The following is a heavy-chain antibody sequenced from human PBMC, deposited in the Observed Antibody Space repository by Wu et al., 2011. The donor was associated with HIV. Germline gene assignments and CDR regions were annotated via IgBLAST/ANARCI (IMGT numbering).Heavy chain of an antibody. D-gene: IGHD2/OR15-2a*01. CDR2: ISAYNGDT. V-gene: IGHV1-18*01. J-gene: IGHJ6*03. Sequence: QVQLVQSGAEVKKPGASVKVSCKASGYTFTSYGISWVRQAPGQGLEWMGWISAYNGDTNHAQKFQGRVTMTTDTSTSTAYMELSSLRSEDTAVYYCACVGSSLKSTFVYYYYMDVWGKGTTVTVSS. CDR3: ACVGSSLKSTFVYYYYMDV. CDR1: GYTFTSYG.